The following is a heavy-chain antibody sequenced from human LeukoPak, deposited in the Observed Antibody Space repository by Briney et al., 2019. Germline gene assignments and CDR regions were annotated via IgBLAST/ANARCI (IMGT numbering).Heavy chain of an antibody. V-gene: IGHV3-30*04. Sequence: TGGSLRLSCAASGFTFSTYAMHWVRQAPGKGLEWVAVISYDGSNKYYADSVKGRFTISRDNSKNTLYLQMNSLRTKDTAVYYCAKEPTPTMVRRGYWYFDLWGRGTLVTVSS. CDR2: ISYDGSNK. CDR1: GFTFSTYA. D-gene: IGHD3-10*01. J-gene: IGHJ2*01. CDR3: AKEPTPTMVRRGYWYFDL.